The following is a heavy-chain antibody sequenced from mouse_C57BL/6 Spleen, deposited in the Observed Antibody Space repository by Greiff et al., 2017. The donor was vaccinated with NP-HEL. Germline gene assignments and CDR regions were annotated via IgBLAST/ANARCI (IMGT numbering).Heavy chain of an antibody. V-gene: IGHV5-6*01. CDR3: ARHDDEGFAY. D-gene: IGHD2-3*01. CDR1: GFTFSSYG. Sequence: EVMLVESGGDLVKPGGSLKLSCAASGFTFSSYGMSWVRQTPDKRLEWVATISSGGSYTYYPDSVKGRFTISRDNAKNTLYLQMSSLKSEDTAMYYCARHDDEGFAYWGQGTLVTVSA. CDR2: ISSGGSYT. J-gene: IGHJ3*01.